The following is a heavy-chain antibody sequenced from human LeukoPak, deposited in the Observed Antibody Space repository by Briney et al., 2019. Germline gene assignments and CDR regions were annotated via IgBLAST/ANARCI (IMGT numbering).Heavy chain of an antibody. V-gene: IGHV1-2*04. CDR1: GYTFTGYY. CDR3: ATRGTNADYSHGRAV. CDR2: INPNSGGT. J-gene: IGHJ6*02. Sequence: ASVKVSCKASGYTFTGYYMHWVRQAPGQGLEWMGWINPNSGGTNYAQKFQGWVTMTRDTSISTAYMELSRLRSDDTAVYYCATRGTNADYSHGRAVGAQGTRVTVSS. D-gene: IGHD1-1*01.